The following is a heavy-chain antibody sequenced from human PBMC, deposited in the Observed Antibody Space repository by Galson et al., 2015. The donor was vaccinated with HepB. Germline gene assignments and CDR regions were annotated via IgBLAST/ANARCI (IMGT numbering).Heavy chain of an antibody. V-gene: IGHV1-18*01. D-gene: IGHD5-12*01. CDR3: ARDREEEDGGYLGMDV. CDR2: ISAYNGNT. J-gene: IGHJ6*02. CDR1: GYTFTSYG. Sequence: QSGAEVKKPGASVKVSCKASGYTFTSYGISWVRQAPGQGLEWMGWISAYNGNTNYAQKVQGRVTMTTDTSTSTAYMELRSLRSEDTAVYYCARDREEEDGGYLGMDVRGQGTTVTVSS.